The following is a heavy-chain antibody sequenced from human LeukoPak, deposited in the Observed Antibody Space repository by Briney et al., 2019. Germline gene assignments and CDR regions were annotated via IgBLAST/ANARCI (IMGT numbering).Heavy chain of an antibody. CDR1: GFTFSSYA. V-gene: IGHV3-23*01. J-gene: IGHJ4*02. CDR2: IGGSGGTK. Sequence: PGGSLRLSCTASGFTFSSYAMHWVRKAPGKGLEWVSTIGGSGGTKYYADSVKGRFTISRDNSKNTLYLQMNTLRAEYTAVYDCAKVTSFWGQGALVTVSS. CDR3: AKVTSF. D-gene: IGHD1/OR15-1a*01.